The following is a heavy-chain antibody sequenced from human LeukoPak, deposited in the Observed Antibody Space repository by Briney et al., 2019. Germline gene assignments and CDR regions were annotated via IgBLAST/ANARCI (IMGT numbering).Heavy chain of an antibody. J-gene: IGHJ4*02. CDR2: IYHSGST. Sequence: SETLSLTCAVSGYSISSGYYWGWIRQPPGKRLEWIGSIYHSGSTYYNPSLKSRVTISVDTSKNQFSLKLSSVTAADTAVYYCAAGGWLHPFDYWGQGTLVTVSS. D-gene: IGHD5-12*01. CDR1: GYSISSGYY. CDR3: AAGGWLHPFDY. V-gene: IGHV4-38-2*01.